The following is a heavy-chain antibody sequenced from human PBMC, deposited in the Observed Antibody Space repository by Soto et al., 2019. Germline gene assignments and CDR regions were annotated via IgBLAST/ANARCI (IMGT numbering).Heavy chain of an antibody. Sequence: QVQLVQSGAEVRKPGSSVTVSCKASGGTFSNYAISWVRQAPGQGLEWMGGIIPIVGTGSYAQKFQGRVTITADEPTTAAYMELSSLIFEDTAVYYGAGVVILVPTAATHYFYHMDGWGPGTTVTVS. CDR3: AGVVILVPTAATHYFYHMDG. CDR2: IIPIVGTG. CDR1: GGTFSNYA. V-gene: IGHV1-69*01. J-gene: IGHJ6*02. D-gene: IGHD2-2*01.